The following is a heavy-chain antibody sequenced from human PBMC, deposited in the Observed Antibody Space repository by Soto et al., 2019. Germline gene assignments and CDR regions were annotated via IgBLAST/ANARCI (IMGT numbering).Heavy chain of an antibody. J-gene: IGHJ5*02. CDR3: ARGDFDSSANYYAGWFDP. CDR1: GYTFTAYY. Sequence: QVQLVQSGAEVKKPGASVKVSCKASGYTFTAYYMHWLRQAPGQGLEWMGWINPNSGGTTYTQKFQGRVTMTNDTSTSTAYMELSRLGSDDTAVYYCARGDFDSSANYYAGWFDPWGQGTLVTVSS. V-gene: IGHV1-2*02. D-gene: IGHD3-22*01. CDR2: INPNSGGT.